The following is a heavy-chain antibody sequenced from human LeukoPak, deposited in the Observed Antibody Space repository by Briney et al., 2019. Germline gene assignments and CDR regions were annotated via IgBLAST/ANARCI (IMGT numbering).Heavy chain of an antibody. CDR1: GFTFSSFG. J-gene: IGHJ4*02. V-gene: IGHV3-23*01. CDR2: ISAGGGNT. D-gene: IGHD1-26*01. CDR3: AVPQWELLN. Sequence: AGGSLRLSCAASGFTFSSFGMHWVRQAPGKGLEWVSAISAGGGNTYYADSVKGRFTISRDNSKNTLYLQMNSLRAEDTAVYSCAVPQWELLNWGQGTLVTVSS.